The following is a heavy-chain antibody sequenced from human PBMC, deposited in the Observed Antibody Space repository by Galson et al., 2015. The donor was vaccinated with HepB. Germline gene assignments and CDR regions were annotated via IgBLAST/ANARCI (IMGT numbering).Heavy chain of an antibody. V-gene: IGHV3-66*01. CDR3: AKDTANLWLGELLYLVLRDY. J-gene: IGHJ4*02. Sequence: SLRLSCAASGFTVSSNYMSWVRQAPGKGLEWVSVIYSGGSTYYADSVKGRFTISRDNSKNTLYLQMNSLRAEDTAVYYCAKDTANLWLGELLYLVLRDYWGQGTLVTVSS. CDR2: IYSGGST. CDR1: GFTVSSNY. D-gene: IGHD3-10*01.